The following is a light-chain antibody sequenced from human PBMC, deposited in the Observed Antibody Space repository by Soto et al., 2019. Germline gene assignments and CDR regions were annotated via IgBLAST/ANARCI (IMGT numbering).Light chain of an antibody. Sequence: QSALTQPASVSGSPGQSITISCTGTSSDVGGYNYVSWYQQHPGKAPKLMIYDVSNRPSGVSNRFSGSKSGNTASLTISGLQAEDEADYYCSSSTSSRHVVFGGGTQLTVL. CDR2: DVS. CDR3: SSSTSSRHVV. J-gene: IGLJ2*01. CDR1: SSDVGGYNY. V-gene: IGLV2-14*01.